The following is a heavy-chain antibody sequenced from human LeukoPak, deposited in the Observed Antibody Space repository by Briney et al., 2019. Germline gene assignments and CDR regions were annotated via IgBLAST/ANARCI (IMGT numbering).Heavy chain of an antibody. Sequence: SVKVSCKASGGTFSSYAISWVRQAPGQGLEWMGGIIPIFGTADYAQKFQGRVTITTDESTSTAYMELSSLRSEDTAVYYCATDLQLGYCSSTSCYKENYWGQGTLVTVSS. CDR2: IIPIFGTA. V-gene: IGHV1-69*05. CDR1: GGTFSSYA. CDR3: ATDLQLGYCSSTSCYKENY. J-gene: IGHJ4*02. D-gene: IGHD2-2*02.